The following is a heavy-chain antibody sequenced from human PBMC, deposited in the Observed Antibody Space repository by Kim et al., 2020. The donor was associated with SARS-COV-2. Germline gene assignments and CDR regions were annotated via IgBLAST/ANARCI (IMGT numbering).Heavy chain of an antibody. CDR1: GFTFSSYA. J-gene: IGHJ4*02. V-gene: IGHV3-30-3*01. CDR3: ARDSLLRREKLRYFDWLLSFIFDY. Sequence: GGSLRLSCAASGFTFSSYAMHWVRQAPGKGLEWVAVISYDGSNKYYADSVKGRFTISRDNSKNTLYLQMNSLRAEDTAVYYCARDSLLRREKLRYFDWLLSFIFDYWGQGTLVTVSS. CDR2: ISYDGSNK. D-gene: IGHD3-9*01.